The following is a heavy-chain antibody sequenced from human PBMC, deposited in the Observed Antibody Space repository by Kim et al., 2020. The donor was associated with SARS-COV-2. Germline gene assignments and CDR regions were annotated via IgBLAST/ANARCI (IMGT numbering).Heavy chain of an antibody. D-gene: IGHD3-3*01. CDR2: TK. J-gene: IGHJ4*02. Sequence: TKYYADSVKGRFTISRDNSKNTLYLQMNSLRAEDTAVYYCAKDLRFWSGYWGQGTLVTVSS. V-gene: IGHV3-30*02. CDR3: AKDLRFWSGY.